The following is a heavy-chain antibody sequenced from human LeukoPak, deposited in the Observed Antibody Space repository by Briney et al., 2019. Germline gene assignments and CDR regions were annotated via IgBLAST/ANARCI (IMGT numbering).Heavy chain of an antibody. J-gene: IGHJ1*01. D-gene: IGHD3-22*01. Sequence: KESGPTLVKPTPTLTLTCTFSGFSLSTSGVGVGWIRQPPGKALEWLALLYWDDDKRYSPSLKSRLTITKDTSKNQVVLTMTNMDPVDTATYYCAQAKLYDYYDSSGPAEYFQHWGQGTLVTVSS. CDR2: LYWDDDK. CDR3: AQAKLYDYYDSSGPAEYFQH. CDR1: GFSLSTSGVG. V-gene: IGHV2-5*02.